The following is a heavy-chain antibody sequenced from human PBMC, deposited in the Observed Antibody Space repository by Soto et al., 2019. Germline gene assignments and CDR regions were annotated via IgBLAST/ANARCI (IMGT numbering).Heavy chain of an antibody. J-gene: IGHJ4*02. CDR2: ISSSGSTI. D-gene: IGHD3-3*02. Sequence: HPVGSLRLSCAASGFTFSSYEMNWVRQAPGKGLEWVSYISSSGSTIYYADSVKGRFTISRDNAKNSLYLQMNSLRAEDTAVYYCARENFHFWSGYRSDYWGQGTLVTVSS. CDR1: GFTFSSYE. V-gene: IGHV3-48*03. CDR3: ARENFHFWSGYRSDY.